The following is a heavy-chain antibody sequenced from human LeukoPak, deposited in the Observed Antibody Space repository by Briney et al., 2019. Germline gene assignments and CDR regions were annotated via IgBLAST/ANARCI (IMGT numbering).Heavy chain of an antibody. V-gene: IGHV3-7*01. CDR2: IKQDGSEK. CDR3: ARRVQLGIDY. J-gene: IGHJ4*02. Sequence: GGSLRLSCAASGFTFSGYWMSWVRQAPGKGLEWAANIKQDGSEKYYVDSVKGRFTISRDNAKNSLYLQMNSLRAEDTAVYYCARRVQLGIDYWGQGTLVTVSS. CDR1: GFTFSGYW. D-gene: IGHD7-27*01.